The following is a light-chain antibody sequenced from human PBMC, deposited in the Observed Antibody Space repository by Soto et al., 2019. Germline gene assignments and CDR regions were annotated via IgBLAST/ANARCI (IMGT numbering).Light chain of an antibody. J-gene: IGKJ1*01. Sequence: IQLTQSPSSLSASVGDRVAMSCGASQGISSYLAWYQQKPGKAPKLLIYAASNLQSGVPSRFSGSGSGTEFTLTISSLQPEDFATYYCLQHNSYPRTFGQGTKV. V-gene: IGKV1-9*01. CDR3: LQHNSYPRT. CDR2: AAS. CDR1: QGISSY.